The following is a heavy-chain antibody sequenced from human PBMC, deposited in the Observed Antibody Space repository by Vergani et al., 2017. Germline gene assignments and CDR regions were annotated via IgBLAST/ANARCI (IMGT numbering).Heavy chain of an antibody. V-gene: IGHV4-30-2*01. J-gene: IGHJ4*02. Sequence: LQLQESGSGLVKPSQTLSLTCAVSGGSISSGGYSWCWIRQPPGKGQEWIGYIYHSGRTYYIPSLKSRVTISVDRSKNQFSLQLSSVTAADTAMYYCARAPYGYYYFDYWGQGTLVTVSS. CDR3: ARAPYGYYYFDY. D-gene: IGHD3-22*01. CDR1: GGSISSGGYS. CDR2: IYHSGRT.